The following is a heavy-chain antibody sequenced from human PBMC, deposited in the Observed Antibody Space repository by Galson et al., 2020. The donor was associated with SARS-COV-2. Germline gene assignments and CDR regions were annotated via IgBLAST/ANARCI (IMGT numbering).Heavy chain of an antibody. J-gene: IGHJ4*02. CDR1: GFTFSSYA. D-gene: IGHD2-2*01. CDR2: ISYDGSNK. Sequence: TGGSLRLSCAASGFTFSSYAMHWVRQAPGKGLEWVAVISYDGSNKYYADSVKGRFTISRDNSKNTLYLQMNSLRAEDTAVYYCARGLDVVVPAAIPAYWGQGTLVTVSS. V-gene: IGHV3-30*04. CDR3: ARGLDVVVPAAIPAY.